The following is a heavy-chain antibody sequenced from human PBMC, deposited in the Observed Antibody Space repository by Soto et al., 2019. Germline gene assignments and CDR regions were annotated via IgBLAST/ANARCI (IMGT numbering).Heavy chain of an antibody. D-gene: IGHD3-9*01. CDR1: GGSISSYY. Sequence: PSETLSLTCTVSGGSISSYYWSWIRQPPGKGLEWIGYIYYSGSTNYNPSLKSRVTISVDTSMNQFSLKLSSVTAADTAVYYCARESRPVRYFAWLKRGATLYYFDYWGQGTLVTVSS. CDR2: IYYSGST. J-gene: IGHJ4*02. V-gene: IGHV4-59*01. CDR3: ARESRPVRYFAWLKRGATLYYFDY.